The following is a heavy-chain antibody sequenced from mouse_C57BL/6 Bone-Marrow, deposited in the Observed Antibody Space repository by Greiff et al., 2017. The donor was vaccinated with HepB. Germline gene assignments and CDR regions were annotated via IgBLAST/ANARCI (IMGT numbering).Heavy chain of an antibody. V-gene: IGHV1-72*01. CDR2: IDPNSGGT. J-gene: IGHJ2*01. CDR3: AREVIYYYGRHFDY. CDR1: GYTFTSYW. D-gene: IGHD1-1*01. Sequence: QVHVKQPGAELVKPGASVKLSCKASGYTFTSYWMHWVKQRPGRGLEWIGRIDPNSGGTKYNEKFKSKATLTVDKPSSTAYMQLSSLTSEDSAVYYCAREVIYYYGRHFDYWGQGTTLTVSS.